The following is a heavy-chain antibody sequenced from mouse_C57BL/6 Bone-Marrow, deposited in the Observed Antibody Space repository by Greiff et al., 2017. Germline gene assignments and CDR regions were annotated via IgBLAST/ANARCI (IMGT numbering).Heavy chain of an antibody. CDR3: ARMGYGGSYWYFDV. CDR2: IYPRSGST. J-gene: IGHJ1*03. V-gene: IGHV1-81*01. CDR1: GYTFTSYG. D-gene: IGHD1-1*01. Sequence: VQLQQSGAELARPGASVKLSCKASGYTFTSYGISWVKQRTGQGLEWIGEIYPRSGSTYYNEKFKGKATLTADKSSSTAYMELRSLTSEDSAVYVCARMGYGGSYWYFDVWGTGTTVTVSA.